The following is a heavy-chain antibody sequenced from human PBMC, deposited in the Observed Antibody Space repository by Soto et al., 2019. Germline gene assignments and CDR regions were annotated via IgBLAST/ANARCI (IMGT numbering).Heavy chain of an antibody. CDR2: INPSGGST. D-gene: IGHD2-21*01. Sequence: QGLEWMGIINPSGGSTSYAQKFQGRVTMTRDTSTSTVYMELSSLGSEDTAVYYCARVFFFQAEDGIRDL. CDR3: ARVFFFQAEDGIRDL. J-gene: IGHJ2*01. V-gene: IGHV1-46*03.